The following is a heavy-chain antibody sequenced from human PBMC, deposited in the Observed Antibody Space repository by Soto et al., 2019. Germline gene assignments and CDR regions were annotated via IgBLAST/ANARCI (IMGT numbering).Heavy chain of an antibody. CDR3: ARVTPYCSGGSCYYYYYMDV. J-gene: IGHJ6*03. D-gene: IGHD2-15*01. CDR1: DGSIRDHY. CDR2: IYYSGST. V-gene: IGHV4-59*11. Sequence: SLTQPHTKSVVDGSIRDHYGRCIRQPTGKGLEWIGYIYYSGSTNYNPSLKSRVTISVDTSKNQFSLKLSSVTAADTAVYYCARVTPYCSGGSCYYYYYMDVWGKGTTVTVSS.